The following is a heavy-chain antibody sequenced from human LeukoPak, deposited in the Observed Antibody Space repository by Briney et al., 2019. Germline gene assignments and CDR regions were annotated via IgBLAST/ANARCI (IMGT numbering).Heavy chain of an antibody. Sequence: ASVKVSCKATGYTFTSYYMHWVRQAPGQGLEWMGIINPSGGSTSYAQKFQGRVTMTRDTSTSTVYMELSSLRSEDTAVYYCARAHFGQLGVVTAGRLNWFDPWGQGTLVPVSP. D-gene: IGHD2-21*02. CDR1: GYTFTSYY. J-gene: IGHJ5*02. V-gene: IGHV1-46*01. CDR3: ARAHFGQLGVVTAGRLNWFDP. CDR2: INPSGGST.